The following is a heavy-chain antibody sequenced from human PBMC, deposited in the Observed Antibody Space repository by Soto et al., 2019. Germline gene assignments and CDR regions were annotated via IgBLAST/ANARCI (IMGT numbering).Heavy chain of an antibody. J-gene: IGHJ4*02. Sequence: GGSLRLSCAASGFTFSSYAMSWVRQAPGKGLEWVSAISGSGGSTYYADSVKGRFTISRDNSKNTLYLQMNSLRAEDTAVYCCANNYYDSSGYYTDYWGQGTLVTVSS. V-gene: IGHV3-23*01. D-gene: IGHD3-22*01. CDR3: ANNYYDSSGYYTDY. CDR1: GFTFSSYA. CDR2: ISGSGGST.